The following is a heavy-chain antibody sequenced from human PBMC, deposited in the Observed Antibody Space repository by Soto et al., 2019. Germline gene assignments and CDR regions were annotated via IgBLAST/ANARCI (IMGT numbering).Heavy chain of an antibody. Sequence: GESLKISCKGSGYSFTSYWISWVRQMPGKGLEWMGRTDPSDSYTNYSPSFQGHVTISADKSISTAYLQWSSLKASDTAMYYCARGTTSPSSYYYGMDVWGQGTTVTVSS. J-gene: IGHJ6*02. D-gene: IGHD4-4*01. CDR1: GYSFTSYW. V-gene: IGHV5-10-1*01. CDR3: ARGTTSPSSYYYGMDV. CDR2: TDPSDSYT.